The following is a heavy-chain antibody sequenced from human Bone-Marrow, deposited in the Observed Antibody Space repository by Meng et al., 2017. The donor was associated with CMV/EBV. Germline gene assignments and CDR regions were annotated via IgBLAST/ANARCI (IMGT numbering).Heavy chain of an antibody. J-gene: IGHJ4*02. CDR3: KEVDE. V-gene: IGHV3-48*03. Sequence: GGSLRLSCAASGFTFSSYEMNWVRQAPGKGLEWVSYISSSGRTIYYADSVKGRFTISRDNAKNTLYLHLNRLRVDDTALYYCKEVDEWGQGTRVTVSS. CDR2: ISSSGRTI. CDR1: GFTFSSYE.